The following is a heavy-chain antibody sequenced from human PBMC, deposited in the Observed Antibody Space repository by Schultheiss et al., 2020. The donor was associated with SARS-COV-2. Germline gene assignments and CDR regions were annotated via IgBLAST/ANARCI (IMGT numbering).Heavy chain of an antibody. J-gene: IGHJ4*02. D-gene: IGHD6-19*01. CDR3: VGATYSSGWYYFDY. Sequence: GGSLRLSCAASGFTFSSYGMHWVRQAPGKGLEWVSAISGSGGSTYYADSVKGRFTISRDNAKNTLYLQMNRLRAEDTAVYYCVGATYSSGWYYFDYWGQGTLVTVAS. CDR2: ISGSGGST. CDR1: GFTFSSYG. V-gene: IGHV3-23*01.